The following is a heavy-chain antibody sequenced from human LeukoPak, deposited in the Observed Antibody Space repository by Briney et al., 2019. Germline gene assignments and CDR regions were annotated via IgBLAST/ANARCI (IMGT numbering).Heavy chain of an antibody. CDR3: ARHRTTVAFY. CDR1: GGSFSGYY. J-gene: IGHJ4*02. V-gene: IGHV4-34*01. CDR2: INHSGST. D-gene: IGHD4-23*01. Sequence: SETLSLTCAVDGGSFSGYYWSWIRQPPGKGLEWIGEINHSGSTNYNPSLKSRVTISVDTSRNQFFLQLSSVTAADTAVYYCARHRTTVAFYWGQGTLVTVSS.